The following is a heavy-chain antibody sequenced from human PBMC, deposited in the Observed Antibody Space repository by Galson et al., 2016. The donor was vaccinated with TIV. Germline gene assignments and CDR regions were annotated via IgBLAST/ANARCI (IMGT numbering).Heavy chain of an antibody. CDR1: GESFTGHY. CDR2: INQSGSI. Sequence: ETLSLTCAVYGESFTGHYLSWIRQPPGKGLERIGEINQSGSINYNPSLKSRVTLSEDTSKSQFSLKLSSVTAADTAVYYCASFFAAVPPALGYFDSWGQGTLVPVSS. CDR3: ASFFAAVPPALGYFDS. J-gene: IGHJ4*02. D-gene: IGHD3-3*01. V-gene: IGHV4-34*01.